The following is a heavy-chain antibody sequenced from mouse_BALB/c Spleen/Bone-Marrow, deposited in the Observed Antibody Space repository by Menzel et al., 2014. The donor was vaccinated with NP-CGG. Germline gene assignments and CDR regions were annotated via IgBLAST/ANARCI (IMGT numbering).Heavy chain of an antibody. CDR3: ARENYGSSPAY. J-gene: IGHJ3*01. D-gene: IGHD1-1*01. V-gene: IGHV1S135*01. Sequence: LVESGPELVKPGASVKVSCKASGYAFTSYNMYWVKQSHGKSLEWIGYIDPYNGGTSYNQKFKGKATLTVDKSSSTAYMHRNSLTSEDAAVYYCARENYGSSPAYWGQGTLVTVSA. CDR2: IDPYNGGT. CDR1: GYAFTSYN.